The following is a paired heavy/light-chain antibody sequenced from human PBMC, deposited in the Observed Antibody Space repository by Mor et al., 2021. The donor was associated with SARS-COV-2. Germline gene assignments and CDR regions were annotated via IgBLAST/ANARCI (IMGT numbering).Heavy chain of an antibody. CDR1: GITVSTNY. Sequence: EEQLVESGGGLVQPGGSLRLSCAASGITVSTNYMSWVRQAPGKGLEWVALIDTAGRTYYADSVKGRFTISRDNSKNTLYFHLNSLRGEDTALYYCAREPPPYYFNVSGNSYGTDVWGQGTTVTVSS. J-gene: IGHJ6*02. CDR3: AREPPPYYFNVSGNSYGTDV. D-gene: IGHD3-22*01. CDR2: IDTAGRT. V-gene: IGHV3-66*01.
Light chain of an antibody. Sequence: DNVLTQSPATLFVSPGDRVTLSCKSSHILATYLAWYQRKPGQAPRLLIYDASNRATGIPARFSGSGSGTDFNLTISSLETEDSAVYYCQQRSNWPPTFGPGTKVEIK. J-gene: IGKJ1*01. V-gene: IGKV3-11*01. CDR1: HILATY. CDR2: DAS. CDR3: QQRSNWPPT.